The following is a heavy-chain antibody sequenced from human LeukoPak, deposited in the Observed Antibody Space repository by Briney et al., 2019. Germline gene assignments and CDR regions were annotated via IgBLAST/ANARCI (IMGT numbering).Heavy chain of an antibody. Sequence: SETLSLTCAVSGGSISSSNWWSWVRPPPGKGLEWIGEIYHSGSTNYNPSLKSRVTISVDKSKNQFSLKLSSVTAADTAVYYCARDTWFGAGRTFDYWGQGTLVTVSS. D-gene: IGHD3-10*01. V-gene: IGHV4-4*02. CDR3: ARDTWFGAGRTFDY. CDR1: GGSISSSNW. J-gene: IGHJ4*02. CDR2: IYHSGST.